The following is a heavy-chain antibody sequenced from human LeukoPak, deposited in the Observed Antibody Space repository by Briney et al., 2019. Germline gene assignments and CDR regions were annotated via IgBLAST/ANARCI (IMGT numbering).Heavy chain of an antibody. Sequence: PGGSLRLSCAASGFTFSSYAMSWVRQAPGKGLEWVSAISGSGGSTYYADSVKGRFTISRDNSKNTLYLQMNSLRAEDTAVYYCAREYYYGSGTNPAEAFDIWGQGTMVTASS. V-gene: IGHV3-23*01. J-gene: IGHJ3*02. CDR3: AREYYYGSGTNPAEAFDI. CDR2: ISGSGGST. D-gene: IGHD3-10*01. CDR1: GFTFSSYA.